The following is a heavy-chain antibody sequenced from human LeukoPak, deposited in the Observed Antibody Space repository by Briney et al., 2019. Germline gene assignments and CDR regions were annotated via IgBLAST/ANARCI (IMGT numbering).Heavy chain of an antibody. J-gene: IGHJ4*02. D-gene: IGHD2-2*01. Sequence: NPSQTLSLTCTVSGDSISSGGHYWNWIRQHPGKGLEWIGYIYYSGSTYYNPSLKSRVTISVDTSKNQFSLKLSSVTAADTAVYYCASMGRYCSSTSCYYFDSWGQGTLVTVSS. CDR2: IYYSGST. CDR1: GDSISSGGHY. V-gene: IGHV4-31*03. CDR3: ASMGRYCSSTSCYYFDS.